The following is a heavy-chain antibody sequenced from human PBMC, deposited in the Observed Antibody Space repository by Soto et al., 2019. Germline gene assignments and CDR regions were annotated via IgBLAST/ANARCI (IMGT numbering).Heavy chain of an antibody. J-gene: IGHJ4*02. CDR3: VRSGRRSGIDY. CDR2: VNPNSNET. CDR1: GYTFSSYH. Sequence: QVQLVQSGAEVKKPGASVKVSCEASGYTFSSYHISWVRQASGQGLKWMGWVNPNSNETDYAQKFQGRVTMTGNTSIRTAYMELSSLRSDDTAVYYCVRSGRRSGIDYWGQGTLVTVSS. V-gene: IGHV1-8*01. D-gene: IGHD5-12*01.